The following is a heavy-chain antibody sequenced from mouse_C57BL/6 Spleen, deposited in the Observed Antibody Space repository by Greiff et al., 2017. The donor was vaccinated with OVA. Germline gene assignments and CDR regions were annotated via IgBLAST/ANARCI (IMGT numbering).Heavy chain of an antibody. CDR2: INPNNGGT. Sequence: EVKLQQSGPELVKPGASVKISCKASGYTFTDYYMNWVKQSHGKSLEWIGDINPNNGGTSYNQKFKGKATLTVDKSSSTAYMELRSLTSEDSAVYYCALLTTAVDYWGQGTTLTVSS. J-gene: IGHJ2*01. V-gene: IGHV1-26*01. D-gene: IGHD3-2*01. CDR1: GYTFTDYY. CDR3: ALLTTAVDY.